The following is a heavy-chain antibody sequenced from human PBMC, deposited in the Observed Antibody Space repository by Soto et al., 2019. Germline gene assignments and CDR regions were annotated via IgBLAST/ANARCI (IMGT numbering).Heavy chain of an antibody. CDR2: IHDSGST. CDR3: AREYAGSGKNNWFDP. J-gene: IGHJ5*02. CDR1: GASISTYY. V-gene: IGHV4-59*01. Sequence: QVQLQESGPGLVKPSETLSLTCTVSGASISTYYWSWVRQPPGKGLEWIGYIHDSGSTYYNHSLKSRVTMSLDTSRNQFFLQLNSVTAADTAVYYCAREYAGSGKNNWFDPWGQGMLVTVSS. D-gene: IGHD3-10*01.